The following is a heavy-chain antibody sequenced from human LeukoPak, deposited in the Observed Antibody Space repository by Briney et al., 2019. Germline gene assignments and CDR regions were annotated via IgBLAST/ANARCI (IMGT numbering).Heavy chain of an antibody. CDR3: ARDFEVADY. Sequence: PGGSLRLSCAASGFTFDDYGLTWVRQAPGKGLEWVSSISSSSSYIYYADSVKGRFTISKDNAKNSLYLQMNSLRAEDTAVYYCARDFEVADYWGRGSLVTVSS. V-gene: IGHV3-21*01. CDR2: ISSSSSYI. D-gene: IGHD2-21*01. CDR1: GFTFDDYG. J-gene: IGHJ4*02.